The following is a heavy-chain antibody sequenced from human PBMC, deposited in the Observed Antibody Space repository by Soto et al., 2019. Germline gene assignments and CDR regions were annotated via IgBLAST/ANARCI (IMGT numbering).Heavy chain of an antibody. CDR1: GFSFNTYT. CDR3: ASLSRFALDY. CDR2: ISSSSSYI. V-gene: IGHV3-21*01. D-gene: IGHD3-10*01. J-gene: IGHJ4*02. Sequence: SCAASGFSFNTYTMNWVRQAPGKGLEWVSSISSSSSYINYANSVKGRFTISRDNAKNSLYLQMNSLRAEDTAVYYCASLSRFALDYWGQGTLVTVSS.